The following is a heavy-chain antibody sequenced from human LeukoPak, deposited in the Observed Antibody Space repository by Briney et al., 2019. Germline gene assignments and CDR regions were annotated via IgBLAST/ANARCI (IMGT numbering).Heavy chain of an antibody. Sequence: GGSLRLSCAASGFTFSSYGMHWVRQAPVKGLEWVAVISYDGSDKYSADSVKGRFTISRDNSKNTPYLQMNSLRAGDTAVYYCAKNAHYQGYSYGGIDYWGQGTLVTVSS. CDR2: ISYDGSDK. V-gene: IGHV3-30*18. CDR1: GFTFSSYG. CDR3: AKNAHYQGYSYGGIDY. D-gene: IGHD5-18*01. J-gene: IGHJ4*02.